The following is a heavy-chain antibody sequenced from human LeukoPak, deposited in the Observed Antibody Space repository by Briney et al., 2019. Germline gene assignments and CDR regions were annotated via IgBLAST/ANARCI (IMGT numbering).Heavy chain of an antibody. D-gene: IGHD3-3*01. V-gene: IGHV4-39*07. CDR2: IYYSGST. CDR3: ARGGEYYDFWSGYYDY. Sequence: SETLSLTCTVSGGSISSSSYYWGWIRQPPGKGLEWIGSIYYSGSTYYNPSLKSRVTISVDTSKNQFSLKLSSVTAADTAVYYCARGGEYYDFWSGYYDYWGQGTLVTVSS. CDR1: GGSISSSSYY. J-gene: IGHJ4*02.